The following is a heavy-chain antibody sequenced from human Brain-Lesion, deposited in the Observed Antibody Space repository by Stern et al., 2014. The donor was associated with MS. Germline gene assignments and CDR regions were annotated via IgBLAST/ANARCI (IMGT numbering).Heavy chain of an antibody. J-gene: IGHJ5*01. CDR1: GDSVSSNSAA. V-gene: IGHV6-1*01. CDR3: AKGYNWFDS. Sequence: QVQLQQSGPGLMQPSQTLALTCAISGDSVSSNSAAWNWIRQSPSRGLEWLGRTYYRSKWYYQYEESVKSRITINADTSTNQFSLQLNSVTPEDPAVYLCAKGYNWFDSWGQGTVVTVS. CDR2: TYYRSKWYY.